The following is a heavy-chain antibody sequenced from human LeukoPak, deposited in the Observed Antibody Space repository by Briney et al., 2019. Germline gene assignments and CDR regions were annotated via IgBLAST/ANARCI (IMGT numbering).Heavy chain of an antibody. Sequence: SGGSLRLSCAASGFTVSSSFMSWVRQAPGKGLEWVSVIYTGGSTYYADSVTGRFTISRDNSKNTLYLQMNSLRAEDTALYYCASLDYFDSSDYGDYWGQGTLVTVSS. J-gene: IGHJ4*02. D-gene: IGHD3-22*01. CDR2: IYTGGST. V-gene: IGHV3-53*01. CDR1: GFTVSSSF. CDR3: ASLDYFDSSDYGDY.